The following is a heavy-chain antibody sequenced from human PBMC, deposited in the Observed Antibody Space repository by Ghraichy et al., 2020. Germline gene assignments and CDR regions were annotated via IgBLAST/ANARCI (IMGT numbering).Heavy chain of an antibody. Sequence: GGSLLSCAASGFTFSSYSMKWVRQAPGKGLEWVSSISSSSSYIYYADSVKGRFTISRDNAKNSLHLQMNSLRAEDTAVYYCARAYSSNSYFDYWGQGTLVTVSS. CDR3: ARAYSSNSYFDY. CDR1: GFTFSSYS. CDR2: ISSSSSYI. J-gene: IGHJ4*02. V-gene: IGHV3-21*01. D-gene: IGHD6-13*01.